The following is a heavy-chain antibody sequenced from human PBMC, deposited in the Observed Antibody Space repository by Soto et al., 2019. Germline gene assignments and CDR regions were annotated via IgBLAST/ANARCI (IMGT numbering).Heavy chain of an antibody. J-gene: IGHJ1*01. CDR1: GGSFSGYY. CDR3: ARGRYCSGGSCYVLPLGNFQH. CDR2: INHSGST. Sequence: QVQLQQWGAGLLKPSETLSLTCAVYGGSFSGYYWSWIRQPPGKGLEWIGEINHSGSTNYNPSLKSRVTISVDTSKIQFSRKLSSVTAADTAVYYCARGRYCSGGSCYVLPLGNFQHWGQGTLVTVSS. D-gene: IGHD2-15*01. V-gene: IGHV4-34*01.